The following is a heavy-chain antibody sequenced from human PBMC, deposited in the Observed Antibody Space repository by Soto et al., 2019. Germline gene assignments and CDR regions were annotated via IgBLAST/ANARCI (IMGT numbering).Heavy chain of an antibody. Sequence: KPSETLSLTCTVSGGSISSYYWSWIRQPPGKGLEWIGYIYYSGSTNYNPSLKSRVTISVDTSKNHFSLKLNSVTAADTAVYFCARGPPINYYDGSGYYYFDYWGQGTLVTVSS. D-gene: IGHD3-22*01. CDR3: ARGPPINYYDGSGYYYFDY. CDR1: GGSISSYY. J-gene: IGHJ4*02. V-gene: IGHV4-59*12. CDR2: IYYSGST.